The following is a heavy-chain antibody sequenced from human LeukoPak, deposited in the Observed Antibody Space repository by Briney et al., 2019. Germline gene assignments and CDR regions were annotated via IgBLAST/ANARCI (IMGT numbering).Heavy chain of an antibody. CDR2: ISGSGGST. Sequence: GGSLRLSCAASGFTFSSYAMSWVRQAPGKGLEWVSVISGSGGSTYYADSVKGRFTISRDDSKNTLYLQMNSLRAEDTAVYYCAKEESGSCYAPFDYWGQGTLVTVSS. D-gene: IGHD1-26*01. CDR1: GFTFSSYA. CDR3: AKEESGSCYAPFDY. V-gene: IGHV3-23*01. J-gene: IGHJ4*02.